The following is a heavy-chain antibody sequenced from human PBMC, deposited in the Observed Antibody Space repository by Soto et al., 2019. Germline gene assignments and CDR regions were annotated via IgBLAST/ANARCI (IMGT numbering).Heavy chain of an antibody. D-gene: IGHD3-10*01. Sequence: GGSLRLSCAASGFTFSSYGMHWVRQAPGKGLEWVAVISYDGSNKYYADSVKGRFTISRDNSKNTLYLQMNSLRAEDTAVYYCAKEETYYYGSGSYSQLGYWGQGTLVTAPQ. CDR1: GFTFSSYG. CDR3: AKEETYYYGSGSYSQLGY. J-gene: IGHJ4*02. CDR2: ISYDGSNK. V-gene: IGHV3-30*18.